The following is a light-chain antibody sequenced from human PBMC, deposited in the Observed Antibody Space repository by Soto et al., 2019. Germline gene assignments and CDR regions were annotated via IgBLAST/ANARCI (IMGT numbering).Light chain of an antibody. CDR3: QQRSNWPPWT. CDR2: DAS. Sequence: EIVLRQSPATLSLSPGERATLSCRASQSVSSYLAWYQQKPGQAPRLLIYDASNRVTGIPARFSGSGSGTDFTLTISSLEPEDFAVYYCQQRSNWPPWTFGQGTKVEIK. V-gene: IGKV3-11*01. J-gene: IGKJ1*01. CDR1: QSVSSY.